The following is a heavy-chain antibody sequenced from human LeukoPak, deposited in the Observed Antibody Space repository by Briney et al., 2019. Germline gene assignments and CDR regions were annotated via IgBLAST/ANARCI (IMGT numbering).Heavy chain of an antibody. Sequence: SVKVSCKASGGTFSSYAISWVRQAPGQGLEWMGGIIPIFATANYAQKFQGRVTITADESTSTAYMELSSLRSEDTAVYYCAKDLAYSNYDLKYGMDVWGQGTTVTVSS. CDR3: AKDLAYSNYDLKYGMDV. J-gene: IGHJ6*02. D-gene: IGHD4-11*01. CDR1: GGTFSSYA. V-gene: IGHV1-69*13. CDR2: IIPIFATA.